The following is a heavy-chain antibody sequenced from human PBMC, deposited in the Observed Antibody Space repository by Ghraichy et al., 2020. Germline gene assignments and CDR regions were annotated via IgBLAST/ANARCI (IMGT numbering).Heavy chain of an antibody. Sequence: GGSLRLSCAASGFTFSNAWMNWVRQAPGKGLEWVGRIKSKTDGGTTDYAAPVKGRFTISRDDSKNTLYLQMNSLKTEDTAVYYCTTDRYCSGGSCRYYYYYYYMDVWGKGTTVTVS. CDR3: TTDRYCSGGSCRYYYYYYYMDV. J-gene: IGHJ6*03. V-gene: IGHV3-15*07. CDR2: IKSKTDGGTT. CDR1: GFTFSNAW. D-gene: IGHD2-15*01.